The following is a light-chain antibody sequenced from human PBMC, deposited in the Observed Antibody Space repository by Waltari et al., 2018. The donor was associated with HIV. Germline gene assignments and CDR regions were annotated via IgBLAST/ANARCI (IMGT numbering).Light chain of an antibody. CDR1: RHDVGGFNY. CDR2: DVS. CDR3: CSYSSSGTVL. Sequence: HSVLTQPASMSGSLGQSISISCLGSRHDVGGFNYVSWYQQSPDKAPRLVIYDVSNRPSGVSGRFSGSKSGSAASLTISGLQPEDEADYYCCSYSSSGTVLFGGGTRLTVL. J-gene: IGLJ2*01. V-gene: IGLV2-14*03.